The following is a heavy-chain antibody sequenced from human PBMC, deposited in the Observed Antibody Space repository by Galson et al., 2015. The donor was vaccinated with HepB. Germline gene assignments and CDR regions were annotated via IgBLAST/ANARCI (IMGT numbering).Heavy chain of an antibody. J-gene: IGHJ6*03. D-gene: IGHD4-17*01. CDR2: IKSKTDGGTT. CDR3: TTDPGMTTVTGGYYYYYMDV. CDR1: GFTFSNAW. Sequence: SLRLSCAASGFTFSNAWMSWVRQAPGKGLEWVGRIKSKTDGGTTDYAAPVKGRFTISRDDSKNTLYLQMNSLKTEDTAVYYCTTDPGMTTVTGGYYYYYMDVWGKGTTVTVSS. V-gene: IGHV3-15*01.